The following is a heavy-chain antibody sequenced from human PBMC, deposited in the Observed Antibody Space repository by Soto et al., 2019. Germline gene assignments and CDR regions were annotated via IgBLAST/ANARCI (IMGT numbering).Heavy chain of an antibody. CDR2: ISYDGLKK. D-gene: IGHD5-12*01. CDR3: ERDGCSGTACYLQY. J-gene: IGHJ1*01. Sequence: QVQLVESWGGVVQPGGSLKLSCAASGFNFNHFALNWVRQAPGKCPEWVAVISYDGLKKFYADSVKGRFTISRDTSTDTVSLQMNDLRVEDTSVYYCERDGCSGTACYLQYWGKGTLVTVSS. V-gene: IGHV3-30-3*01. CDR1: GFNFNHFA.